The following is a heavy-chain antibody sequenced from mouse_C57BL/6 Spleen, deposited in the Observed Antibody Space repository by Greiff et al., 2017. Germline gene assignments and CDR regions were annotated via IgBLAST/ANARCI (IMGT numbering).Heavy chain of an antibody. CDR2: IYPRSGNT. V-gene: IGHV1-81*01. J-gene: IGHJ4*01. CDR1: GYTFTSSG. Sequence: QVQLQQSGAELARPGASVKLSCKASGYTFTSSGISWVKQRTGQGLEWIGEIYPRSGNTYYNEKFKGKATLTADKSSSTAYMELRSLTSEDSAVYFCATTVANYYAMDYWGQGTSVTVSS. CDR3: ATTVANYYAMDY. D-gene: IGHD1-1*01.